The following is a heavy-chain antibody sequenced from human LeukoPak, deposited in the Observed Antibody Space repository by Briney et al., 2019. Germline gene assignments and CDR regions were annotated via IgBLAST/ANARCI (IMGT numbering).Heavy chain of an antibody. J-gene: IGHJ4*02. CDR1: GFTFSNYP. Sequence: PGGSLRLSCAASGFTFSNYPMHWVRQAPGKGLEWVAVISYDGSNEYYADSVKGRFTISRDNSKNTLYLQMNSLRAEDTAVYHCASCLEGSRSYYNPLGYWGQGTLVTVSS. D-gene: IGHD3-10*01. CDR3: ASCLEGSRSYYNPLGY. CDR2: ISYDGSNE. V-gene: IGHV3-30-3*01.